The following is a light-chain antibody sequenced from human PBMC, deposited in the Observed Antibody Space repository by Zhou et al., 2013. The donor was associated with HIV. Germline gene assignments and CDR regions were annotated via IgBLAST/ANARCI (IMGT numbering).Light chain of an antibody. CDR1: QSISSW. Sequence: DIQMTQSPYTLSASVGDRVTITCRASQSISSWLAWYQQKPGKAPKLLIYAASTLQSGVPSRFSGSGSGTEFTLTISSLQPEDFATYYCQQLNSYSAFGQGTRLEIK. CDR3: QQLNSYSA. V-gene: IGKV1-5*01. CDR2: AAS. J-gene: IGKJ5*01.